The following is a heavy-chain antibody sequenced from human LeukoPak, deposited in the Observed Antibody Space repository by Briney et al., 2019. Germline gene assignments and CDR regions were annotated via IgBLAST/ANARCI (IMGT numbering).Heavy chain of an antibody. D-gene: IGHD3-9*01. CDR1: GFTFSSYA. V-gene: IGHV3-23*01. J-gene: IGHJ4*02. Sequence: GGSLRLSCAASGFTFSSYAMHWVRQAPGKGLEWVSAISSNDGSTYYADSVMGRFTISRDNSKNTLYLQMNSLRAEDTAVYYCAKGKHYDILTGAFDYWGQGTLVTVSS. CDR2: ISSNDGST. CDR3: AKGKHYDILTGAFDY.